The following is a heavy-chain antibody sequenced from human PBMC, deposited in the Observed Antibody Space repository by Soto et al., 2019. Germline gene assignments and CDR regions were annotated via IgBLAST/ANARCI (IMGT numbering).Heavy chain of an antibody. CDR2: IKPDGREK. CDR3: AGDGVRNGAYNGWLDP. D-gene: IGHD3-16*01. J-gene: IGHJ5*02. V-gene: IGHV3-7*03. Sequence: EVHLVESGGGLVQPGGSLRFSCAASGFSFNSYWMTWVRQAPGKGLEWVANIKPDGREKYYVASVKGRFTISRDNGKNLLYLQMDSLTPDDTAVYYCAGDGVRNGAYNGWLDPWGQGTLVTVSS. CDR1: GFSFNSYW.